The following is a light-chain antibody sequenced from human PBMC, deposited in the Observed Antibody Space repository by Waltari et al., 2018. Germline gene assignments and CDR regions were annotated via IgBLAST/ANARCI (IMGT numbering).Light chain of an antibody. CDR3: SSYTASSSLGV. J-gene: IGLJ3*02. V-gene: IGLV2-14*01. CDR2: DVS. CDR1: SSDIADYNY. Sequence: QYVLIQPASVSGSPGQSITISCIATSSDIADYNYVSWYQHHSGKAPNLIIYDVSKRPSGVSDRFSGSKSANTASLTISGLQSDDEADYYCSSYTASSSLGVFGGGTKLTV.